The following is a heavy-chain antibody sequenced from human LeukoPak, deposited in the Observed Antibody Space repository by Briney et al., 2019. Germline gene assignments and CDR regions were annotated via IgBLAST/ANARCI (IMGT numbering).Heavy chain of an antibody. CDR3: ARAGVVSTSPYDAFDI. CDR2: IYSGGST. Sequence: GGTLRLSCAASGFTFSSYGMSWVRQAPGKGLEWVSIIYSGGSTFYADSVKGRFTISRDNSKNTLYLQMNSLRAEDTAVYYCARAGVVSTSPYDAFDIWGQGTMVTVSS. V-gene: IGHV3-66*01. CDR1: GFTFSSYG. D-gene: IGHD5/OR15-5a*01. J-gene: IGHJ3*02.